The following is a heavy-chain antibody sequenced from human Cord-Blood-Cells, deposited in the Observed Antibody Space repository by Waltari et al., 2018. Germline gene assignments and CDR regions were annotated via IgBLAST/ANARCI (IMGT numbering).Heavy chain of an antibody. CDR1: GGSISSGDYY. J-gene: IGHJ6*02. V-gene: IGHV4-30-4*01. Sequence: QVQLQESGPGLVKHSQTLSLTCTVSGGSISSGDYYWSWIRQPRGKGLEWIGYIYYSGSTHYNPSLKSRVTISVDTSKNQFSLKLSSVTAADTAVYYCARDKGYCSGGSCGMDVWGQGTTVTVSS. CDR2: IYYSGST. D-gene: IGHD2-15*01. CDR3: ARDKGYCSGGSCGMDV.